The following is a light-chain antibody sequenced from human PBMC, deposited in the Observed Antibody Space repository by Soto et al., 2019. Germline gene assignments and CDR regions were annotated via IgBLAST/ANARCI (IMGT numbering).Light chain of an antibody. CDR1: QSVSSF. J-gene: IGKJ4*01. CDR3: QQRLNWPLT. V-gene: IGKV3-11*01. CDR2: DAS. Sequence: EIVLTQSPATLSLSPGERATLSCRASQSVSSFFVWYQQKRGQAPRLLIYDASKRATGIPARFSGSGSGTDFTLTISSREPEDFAVYYCQQRLNWPLTFGGGTTVEIK.